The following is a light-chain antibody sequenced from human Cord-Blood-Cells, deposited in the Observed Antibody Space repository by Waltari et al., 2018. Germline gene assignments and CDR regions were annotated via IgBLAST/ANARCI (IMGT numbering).Light chain of an antibody. CDR2: EVS. CDR1: SSDVGCSKY. V-gene: IGLV2-14*01. Sequence: QSALTQPASVSGSPGQSITIPCPGTSSDVGCSKYFPWYQQHPGKAPKLMIYEVSNRPSGVSNRFSGSKSGNTASLTISGLQAEDEADYYCSSYTSSSSFWVFGGGTKLTVL. J-gene: IGLJ3*02. CDR3: SSYTSSSSFWV.